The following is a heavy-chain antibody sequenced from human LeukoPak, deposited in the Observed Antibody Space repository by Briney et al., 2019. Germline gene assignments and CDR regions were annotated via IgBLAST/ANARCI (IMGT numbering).Heavy chain of an antibody. CDR2: IRDSGET. J-gene: IGHJ5*02. Sequence: GGSLGLSCAGSGFSVSNYYMSWVRQAPGEGLEWVSLIRDSGETFYADSVKGRFTISRDNSKNTMYLQMNRLRVEDTAVYFCARDRAVTQDWVEFDPWGQGTLVTVSS. V-gene: IGHV3-66*03. CDR3: ARDRAVTQDWVEFDP. CDR1: GFSVSNYY. D-gene: IGHD4-17*01.